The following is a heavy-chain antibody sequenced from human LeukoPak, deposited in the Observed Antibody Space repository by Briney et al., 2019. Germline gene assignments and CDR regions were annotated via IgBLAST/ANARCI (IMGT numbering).Heavy chain of an antibody. J-gene: IGHJ4*02. V-gene: IGHV3-15*07. Sequence: GGSLRLSCAASGFTFSDAWMNWVRQAPGKGLEWVGRIKSKTDGGTTDYAAPVKGRFTISRDDSKNTLYLQMNSLKTEDTAVYYCTTGVAAAGSFDYWGQGTLVTVSS. CDR2: IKSKTDGGTT. CDR1: GFTFSDAW. CDR3: TTGVAAAGSFDY. D-gene: IGHD6-13*01.